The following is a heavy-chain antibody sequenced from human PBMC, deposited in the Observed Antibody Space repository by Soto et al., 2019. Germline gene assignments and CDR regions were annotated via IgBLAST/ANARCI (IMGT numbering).Heavy chain of an antibody. D-gene: IGHD2-2*01. CDR2: IYSGGST. V-gene: IGHV3-66*01. Sequence: GGSLRLSCAASGFTVSSSYMSWVRQAPGRGLEWVSLIYSGGSTNYADSVKGRFTISRDNSKNTLYLQMNSLRAEDTALYYCARGEGYCSSTSCYRPLDYWGQGTLVTVSS. CDR3: ARGEGYCSSTSCYRPLDY. CDR1: GFTVSSSY. J-gene: IGHJ4*02.